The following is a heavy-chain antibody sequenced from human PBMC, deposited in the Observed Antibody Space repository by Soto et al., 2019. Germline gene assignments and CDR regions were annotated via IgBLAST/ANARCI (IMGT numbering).Heavy chain of an antibody. CDR2: IYYSGST. V-gene: IGHV4-59*01. CDR1: GGSISSYY. J-gene: IGHJ4*02. CDR3: AREYSGYGFDY. Sequence: QVQLQESGPGLVKPSETLSLTCTVSGGSISSYYWSWIRQPPGKGLEWIGDIYYSGSTNYNPSLKSRVTISVDTAKNQFSLKRSSVTAADTAVYYCAREYSGYGFDYWGQGTLVTVSS. D-gene: IGHD5-12*01.